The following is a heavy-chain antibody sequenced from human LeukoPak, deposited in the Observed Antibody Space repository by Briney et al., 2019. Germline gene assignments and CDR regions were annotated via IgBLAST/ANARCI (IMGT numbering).Heavy chain of an antibody. V-gene: IGHV1-69*06. D-gene: IGHD3-22*01. CDR3: ARGSPYYYDSSGDDY. CDR2: IIPIFGTA. J-gene: IGHJ4*02. Sequence: SVKLSCKASGRTFSSYAISWVRQAPGQGLEWMGGIIPIFGTANYAQKFQGRVTITADKSTSTAYMELSSLGSDDTAVYYCARGSPYYYDSSGDDYWGQGTLVTVSS. CDR1: GRTFSSYA.